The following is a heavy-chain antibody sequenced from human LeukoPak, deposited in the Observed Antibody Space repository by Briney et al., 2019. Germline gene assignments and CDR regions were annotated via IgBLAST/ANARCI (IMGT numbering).Heavy chain of an antibody. CDR1: GFTFYSYG. V-gene: IGHV3-21*01. J-gene: IGHJ4*02. D-gene: IGHD2-2*01. Sequence: KTGGSLRLSCAASGFTFYSYGMNWVRQAPGKGLEWISSISSSSTYIYYADSVKGRFTISRDNAKNSLYLQMNSLRAEDTAVYYCAGAYCSSTRRSYCFDSWGQGTLVTVSS. CDR3: AGAYCSSTRRSYCFDS. CDR2: ISSSSTYI.